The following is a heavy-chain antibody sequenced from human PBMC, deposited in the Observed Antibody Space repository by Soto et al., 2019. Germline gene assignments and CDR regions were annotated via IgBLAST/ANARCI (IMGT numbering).Heavy chain of an antibody. CDR1: GYTFTSYG. J-gene: IGHJ6*03. V-gene: IGHV1-18*01. Sequence: QVQLVQSGAEVKKPGASVKVSCKASGYTFTSYGISWVRQAPGQGLEWMGWISAYNGNTNYAQKLQGRVTMTRDTATSTAYRELRSLRSDDTAVYYCARVMKPHYYYYYMDVWGKGTTVTVSS. D-gene: IGHD3-16*01. CDR2: ISAYNGNT. CDR3: ARVMKPHYYYYYMDV.